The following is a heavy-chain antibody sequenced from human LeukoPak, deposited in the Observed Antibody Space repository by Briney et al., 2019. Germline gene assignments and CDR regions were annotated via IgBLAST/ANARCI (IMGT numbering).Heavy chain of an antibody. CDR1: GGSISSQY. D-gene: IGHD3-3*01. V-gene: IGHV4-4*07. CDR2: IYSSGST. CDR3: ASRTHYDFWSGYYYYMDV. Sequence: SETLSLTCTVSGGSISSQYWNWIRQPAGKGLEWIGRIYSSGSTIYNPSLKSRVTMSVDTSKNQFSLELSSVTAADTAVYYCASRTHYDFWSGYYYYMDVWGKGTTVTVSS. J-gene: IGHJ6*03.